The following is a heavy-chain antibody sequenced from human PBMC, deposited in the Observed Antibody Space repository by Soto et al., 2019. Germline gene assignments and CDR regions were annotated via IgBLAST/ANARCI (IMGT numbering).Heavy chain of an antibody. CDR2: ISYDGSNK. CDR1: GFTFSSYG. CDR3: AKDLERGNAGYSSSPNWFDP. Sequence: QVQLVESGGGVVQPGRSLRLSCAASGFTFSSYGMHWVRQAPGKGLEWVAVISYDGSNKYYADSVKGRFTISRDNSKNTLYLQMNSPRAEDTAVYYCAKDLERGNAGYSSSPNWFDPWGQGTLVTVSS. V-gene: IGHV3-30*18. J-gene: IGHJ5*02. D-gene: IGHD6-13*01.